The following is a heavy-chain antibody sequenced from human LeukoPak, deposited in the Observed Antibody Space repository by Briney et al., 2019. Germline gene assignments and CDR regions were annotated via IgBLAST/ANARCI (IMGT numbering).Heavy chain of an antibody. CDR2: IKKDGSEK. Sequence: GGSLRLSCAASGFTFSSYWMSWVRQAPGKGLECVANIKKDGSEKYYGDSVKGRSTISRDNAKNSLYLQMNSLRAEDTAVYYCARDRRPGIAAAGINWFDPWGQGTLVTVSS. CDR3: ARDRRPGIAAAGINWFDP. D-gene: IGHD6-13*01. V-gene: IGHV3-7*01. CDR1: GFTFSSYW. J-gene: IGHJ5*02.